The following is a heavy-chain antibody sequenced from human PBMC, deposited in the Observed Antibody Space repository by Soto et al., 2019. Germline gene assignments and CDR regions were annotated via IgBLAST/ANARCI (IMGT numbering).Heavy chain of an antibody. CDR3: ASGPTLPYYFDY. V-gene: IGHV4-39*01. CDR2: IYYSGST. CDR1: GGSISSSSYY. Sequence: QLQLQESGPGLVKPSETLSLTCTVSGGSISSSSYYWGWIRQPPGKGLEWIGSIYYSGSTYYNPSLKSRVTISVDTSKNLFSLKLSSVTAADTAVYYCASGPTLPYYFDYWGQGTLVTVSS. J-gene: IGHJ4*02.